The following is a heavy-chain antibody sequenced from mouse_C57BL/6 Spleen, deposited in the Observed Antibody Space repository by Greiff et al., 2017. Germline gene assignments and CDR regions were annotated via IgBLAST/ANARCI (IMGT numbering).Heavy chain of an antibody. D-gene: IGHD3-2*02. CDR2: IDPSDSET. CDR1: GYTFTSYW. J-gene: IGHJ4*01. CDR3: AREGNSSGYGAMDY. V-gene: IGHV1-52*01. Sequence: QVQLQQPGAELVRPGSSVKLSCKASGYTFTSYWMPWVKQRPIQGLEWIGNIDPSDSETNYNQKFKDKATLTVDKSSSTAYMQLSSLTSEDSAVYYCAREGNSSGYGAMDYWGQGTSVTVSS.